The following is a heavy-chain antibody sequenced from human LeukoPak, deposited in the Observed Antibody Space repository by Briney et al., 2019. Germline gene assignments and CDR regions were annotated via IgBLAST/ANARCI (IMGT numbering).Heavy chain of an antibody. CDR1: GGSISSYY. CDR2: INHSGST. J-gene: IGHJ4*02. CDR3: ATWPPTVAGREH. Sequence: PSETLSLTCTVSGGSISSYYWSWIRQPPGKGLEWIGEINHSGSTNYNPSLKSRVTISVDTSKNQFSLKLSSVTAADTAVYYCATWPPTVAGREHWGQGTLATVSS. D-gene: IGHD6-19*01. V-gene: IGHV4-34*01.